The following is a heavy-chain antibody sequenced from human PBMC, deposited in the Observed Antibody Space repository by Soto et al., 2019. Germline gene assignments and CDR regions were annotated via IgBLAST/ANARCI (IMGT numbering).Heavy chain of an antibody. CDR3: ARDPSSVSYLYYYGLYV. V-gene: IGHV4-61*01. J-gene: IGHJ6*02. CDR1: GASVSSNSFY. Sequence: SETLSLTCTVSGASVSSNSFYWSWIRQPPGKGLEWIGFIYYTGSTNYNPSLKSRVTISVDMSKNQFSLKLNSVTAADTAVYYCARDPSSVSYLYYYGLYVCAQRTTLPVS. D-gene: IGHD3-10*01. CDR2: IYYTGST.